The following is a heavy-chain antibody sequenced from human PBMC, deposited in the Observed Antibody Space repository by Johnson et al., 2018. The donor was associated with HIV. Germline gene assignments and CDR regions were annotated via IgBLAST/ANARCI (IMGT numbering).Heavy chain of an antibody. D-gene: IGHD5-24*01. CDR2: IKQDGSEK. J-gene: IGHJ3*02. Sequence: VQLVESGGGVARPGPSLRLSCVASGFTFSSYWLSWVRQAPGTGLEWVANIKQDGSEKYYVDSVQVRFTISRDNAKNSLYLQMNSLRAEDTALYYCAKEDGNLNAFDIWGQGTMVTVSS. CDR1: GFTFSSYW. CDR3: AKEDGNLNAFDI. V-gene: IGHV3-7*03.